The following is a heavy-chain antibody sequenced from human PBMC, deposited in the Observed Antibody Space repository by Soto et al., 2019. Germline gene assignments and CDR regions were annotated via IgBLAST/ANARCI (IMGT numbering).Heavy chain of an antibody. J-gene: IGHJ4*02. D-gene: IGHD3-10*01. CDR3: ARDLDGSGSYFTNY. CDR1: GYTFSSIG. V-gene: IGHV1-18*01. Sequence: QVQLVQSGAEVKKPGASVTVSCKTSGYTFSSIGISWVRQAPGQGLEWMGWINPHKGDTYYAQRLQGRVTMTTDTSTNTAYMELRSLRSDDTAVYFCARDLDGSGSYFTNYWGPGTLVTVSS. CDR2: INPHKGDT.